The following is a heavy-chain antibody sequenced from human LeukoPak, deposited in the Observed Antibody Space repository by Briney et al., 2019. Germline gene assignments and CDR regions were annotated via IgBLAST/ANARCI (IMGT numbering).Heavy chain of an antibody. J-gene: IGHJ4*02. CDR1: GFTFDDYT. V-gene: IGHV3-43*01. D-gene: IGHD1-26*01. CDR3: AKEGEGGSYYFDY. CDR2: ISWDGGSR. Sequence: GGSLRLSCAASGFTFDDYTMHWVRQAPGKGLEWVSLISWDGGSRYYADSVKGRFIISRDNSKNSLYLQMNSLRNEDTALYYCAKEGEGGSYYFDYWGQGTLVTVSS.